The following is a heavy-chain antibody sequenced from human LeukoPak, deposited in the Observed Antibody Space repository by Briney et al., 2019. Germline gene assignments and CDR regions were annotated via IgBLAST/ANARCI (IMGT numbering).Heavy chain of an antibody. CDR1: GFIVSTNY. CDR3: ARHISGSYLDY. CDR2: IYRGGNT. Sequence: GGSLRLSCAASGFIVSTNYMSWVRQAPGKGLEWVSVIYRGGNTYYADSVKGRLTISRDDSRNTLYLQMNSLRAEDTAVYYCARHISGSYLDYWGQGTLVTVSS. D-gene: IGHD3-16*02. J-gene: IGHJ4*02. V-gene: IGHV3-66*04.